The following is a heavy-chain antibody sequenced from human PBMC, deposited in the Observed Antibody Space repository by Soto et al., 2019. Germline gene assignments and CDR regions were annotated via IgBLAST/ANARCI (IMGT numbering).Heavy chain of an antibody. CDR1: GFTFSNYW. CDR2: LKQDGSEK. CDR3: ASSSAYYYGMDV. D-gene: IGHD6-19*01. V-gene: IGHV3-7*01. J-gene: IGHJ6*02. Sequence: SGGSLRLSCAASGFTFSNYWMTWVRQAPGKGLEWVANLKQDGSEKYYVDSVKGRFTISRDNAKNSLYLQMNSLRAEDTAVYYCASSSAYYYGMDVWGQGTTVTVSS.